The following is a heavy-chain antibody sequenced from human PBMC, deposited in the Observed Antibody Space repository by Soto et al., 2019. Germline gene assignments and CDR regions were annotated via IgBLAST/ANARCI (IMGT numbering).Heavy chain of an antibody. Sequence: GESLRLACAASGFTFSDYYLSWIRQAPGKGLEWVSYISSSGSTIYYADSVKGRFTISRDNAKLSLYLPMNSLRAEDTAVYYCARVHDSTGSGWFDPWGQGTLVTVSS. CDR1: GFTFSDYY. CDR2: ISSSGSTI. V-gene: IGHV3-11*01. J-gene: IGHJ5*02. CDR3: ARVHDSTGSGWFDP. D-gene: IGHD3-22*01.